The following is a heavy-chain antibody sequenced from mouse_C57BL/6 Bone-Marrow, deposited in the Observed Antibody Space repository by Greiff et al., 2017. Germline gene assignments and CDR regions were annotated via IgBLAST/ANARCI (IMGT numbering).Heavy chain of an antibody. CDR2: INPNNGGT. Sequence: VQLQQSGPELVKPGASVKISCKASGYTFTDYYMNWVKPSHGTSLEWIGDINPNNGGTSYNQKFKGTATLTVDKSSSTAYMELRSLTSEDSAVYYGARAGEGYVVWFAYWGQGTLVTVSA. J-gene: IGHJ3*01. V-gene: IGHV1-26*01. CDR3: ARAGEGYVVWFAY. CDR1: GYTFTDYY. D-gene: IGHD2-3*01.